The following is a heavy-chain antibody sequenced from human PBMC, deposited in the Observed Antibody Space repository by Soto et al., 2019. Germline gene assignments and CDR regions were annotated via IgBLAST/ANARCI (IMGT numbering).Heavy chain of an antibody. D-gene: IGHD3-16*02. CDR2: ISGSGGST. V-gene: IGHV3-23*01. J-gene: IGHJ4*02. CDR1: GFTFSSYA. Sequence: GGSLRLSCAVSGFTFSSYAMSWVRQAPGKGLEWVSGISGSGGSTYSADSVKDRFTISRDNSKNTLYLQMNSLRAEDTAVYYCARDRYRGRGCTFDYWGQGTLVTVSS. CDR3: ARDRYRGRGCTFDY.